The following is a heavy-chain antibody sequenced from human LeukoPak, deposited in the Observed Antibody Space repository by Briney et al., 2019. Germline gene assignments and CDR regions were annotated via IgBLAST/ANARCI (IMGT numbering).Heavy chain of an antibody. CDR3: ARVPVVVVPVNFDY. CDR2: IYYSGST. Sequence: SETLSLTCTVSGDSTSNSGYYWGWIRQPPGKGLEWIGSIYYSGSTYYNPSLKGRVTISVETSKNQFSLKLSSVTAADTAVYYCARVPVVVVPVNFDYWGQGTLVTVSS. J-gene: IGHJ4*02. D-gene: IGHD2-2*01. CDR1: GDSTSNSGYY. V-gene: IGHV4-39*07.